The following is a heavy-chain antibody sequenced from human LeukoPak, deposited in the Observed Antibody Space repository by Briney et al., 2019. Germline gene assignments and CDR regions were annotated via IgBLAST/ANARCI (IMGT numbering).Heavy chain of an antibody. V-gene: IGHV1-18*01. CDR3: AKVMIVVGSSLPYFYYFDY. CDR2: ISGYNGNT. Sequence: ASVKVSCKASGYTFTSYGISWVRQAPGQGLEWMGWISGYNGNTNYAQKLQGRVTMTTDTSTTTAYMELRSLRSDDTAVYYCAKVMIVVGSSLPYFYYFDYWGQGTLVTVSS. D-gene: IGHD3-22*01. CDR1: GYTFTSYG. J-gene: IGHJ4*02.